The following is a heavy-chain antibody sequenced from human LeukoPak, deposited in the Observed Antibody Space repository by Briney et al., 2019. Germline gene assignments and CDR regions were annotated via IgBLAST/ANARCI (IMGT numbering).Heavy chain of an antibody. CDR3: ARAPPFDYYDSSGYLDY. V-gene: IGHV1-18*01. D-gene: IGHD3-22*01. Sequence: GASVKVSCKASGYTFTSYGISWVRQAPGQGLEWMGWISAYNGNTNYAQKLQGRVTMTTDTSTSTAYMELRSLRSDDTAVYYCARAPPFDYYDSSGYLDYWGQGTLVTVSS. CDR2: ISAYNGNT. CDR1: GYTFTSYG. J-gene: IGHJ4*02.